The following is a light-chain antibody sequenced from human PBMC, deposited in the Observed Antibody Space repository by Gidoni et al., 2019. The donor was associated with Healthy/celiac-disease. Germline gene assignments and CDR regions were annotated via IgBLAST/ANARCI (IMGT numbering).Light chain of an antibody. V-gene: IGLV3-1*01. J-gene: IGLJ2*01. Sequence: SYELTQPPSVSLSPGQTASITCSGDKLGDKYACWYQQTPGQSPVLVIYQDSKRPSGIPERFSGSNSGNTATLTISGTQAMDEADYYCQAWDSSTGGVFGGGTKLTVL. CDR1: KLGDKY. CDR3: QAWDSSTGGV. CDR2: QDS.